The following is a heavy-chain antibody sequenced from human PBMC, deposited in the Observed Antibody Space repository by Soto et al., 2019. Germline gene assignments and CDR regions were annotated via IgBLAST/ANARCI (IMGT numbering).Heavy chain of an antibody. CDR1: GGSFSGYY. CDR3: ARDTSSDARVSVGGMDV. Sequence: TLSLTCAVYGGSFSGYYWTWIRQPPGTGLEWIGKINHSGSTNYNPSLKSRVTISIDTSKNQFSLQLSSVTAADTAVYYYARDTSSDARVSVGGMDVWGQGTTVTVSS. J-gene: IGHJ6*02. CDR2: INHSGST. V-gene: IGHV4-34*01. D-gene: IGHD1-26*01.